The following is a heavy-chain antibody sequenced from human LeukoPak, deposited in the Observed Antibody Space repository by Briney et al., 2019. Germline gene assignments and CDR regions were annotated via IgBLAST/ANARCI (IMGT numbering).Heavy chain of an antibody. D-gene: IGHD3-9*01. J-gene: IGHJ6*03. CDR1: GGSISSSSYY. V-gene: IGHV4-39*07. CDR2: IYYSGST. Sequence: PSETLSLTCTVSGGSISSSSYYWGWIRQPPGKGLEWIGSIYYSGSTYYNPSLKSRVTISVDTSKNQFSLKLSSVTAADTAVYYCAREYYDILTGYLHYYYYMDVWGKGTTVIISS. CDR3: AREYYDILTGYLHYYYYMDV.